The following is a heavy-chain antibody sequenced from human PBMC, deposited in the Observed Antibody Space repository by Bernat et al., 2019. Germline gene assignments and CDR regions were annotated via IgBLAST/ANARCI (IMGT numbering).Heavy chain of an antibody. Sequence: QVQVVESGGGVVQPGRSLRLSCEASKFTFSSYGMHWVRQAPGKGLEWVAVIWYDGSNEHYADYVKGRFTISRDNSKNTLYLQMNSLRAEDTAVYYCARVSLYGAPASGMDVWGQGTTVTVSS. V-gene: IGHV3-33*01. J-gene: IGHJ6*02. CDR2: IWYDGSNE. D-gene: IGHD4-17*01. CDR1: KFTFSSYG. CDR3: ARVSLYGAPASGMDV.